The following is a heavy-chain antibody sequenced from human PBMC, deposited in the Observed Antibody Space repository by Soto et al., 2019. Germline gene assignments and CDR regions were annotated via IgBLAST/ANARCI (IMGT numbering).Heavy chain of an antibody. CDR2: IYYSGST. J-gene: IGHJ6*02. CDR1: GGSISGSSYY. V-gene: IGHV4-39*01. CDR3: ARGWYYYYGMDV. D-gene: IGHD6-19*01. Sequence: SETLSLTCTVSGGSISGSSYYWGWIRQPPGKGLEWIGSIYYSGSTYYNPSLKSRVTISVDTSKNQFSLKLSSVTAADTAVYYCARGWYYYYGMDVWGQGTTVTVSS.